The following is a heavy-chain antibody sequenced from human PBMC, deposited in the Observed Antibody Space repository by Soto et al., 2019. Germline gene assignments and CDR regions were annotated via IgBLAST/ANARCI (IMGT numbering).Heavy chain of an antibody. J-gene: IGHJ4*02. Sequence: GGSLRLSCAASGFTFGSYAMSWVRQAPGKGLEWVSAISGSSGNTYFADSVKGRFTISRDNSKNTLYLKINSLRAEDTAVYYCAKGRLAATVTTFDYWGQGTLVTVSS. D-gene: IGHD4-17*01. CDR2: ISGSSGNT. CDR3: AKGRLAATVTTFDY. V-gene: IGHV3-23*01. CDR1: GFTFGSYA.